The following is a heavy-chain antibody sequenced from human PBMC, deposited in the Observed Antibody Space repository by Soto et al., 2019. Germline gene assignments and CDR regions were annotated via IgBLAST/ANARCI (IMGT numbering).Heavy chain of an antibody. V-gene: IGHV1-46*01. CDR2: INPSGGST. Sequence: QVQLVQSGAEVKKPGASVKVSCKASGYTFTSYYMHWVRQAPGQGLEWMGIINPSGGSTSYAQKFQGSETMTRDTSTSTVYMELSSLRSEDTAVYYCAREWAGSSSSPHYYYYGMDVWGQGTTVTVSS. J-gene: IGHJ6*02. CDR3: AREWAGSSSSPHYYYYGMDV. D-gene: IGHD6-6*01. CDR1: GYTFTSYY.